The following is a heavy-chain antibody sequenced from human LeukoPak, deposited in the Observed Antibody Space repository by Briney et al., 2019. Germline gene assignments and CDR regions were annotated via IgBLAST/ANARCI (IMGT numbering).Heavy chain of an antibody. Sequence: GGSLRLSCAASGFTFSSYSMNWVCQAPGKGLEWVSSISSSSSYIYYADSVKGRFTISRDNAKNSLYLQMNSLRAEDTAVYYCAREVSIFGAVTPGAFDIWGQGTMVTVSS. D-gene: IGHD3-3*01. CDR3: AREVSIFGAVTPGAFDI. J-gene: IGHJ3*02. CDR1: GFTFSSYS. CDR2: ISSSSSYI. V-gene: IGHV3-21*01.